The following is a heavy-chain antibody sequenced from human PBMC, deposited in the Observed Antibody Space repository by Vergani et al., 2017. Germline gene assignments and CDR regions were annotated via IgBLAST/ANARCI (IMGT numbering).Heavy chain of an antibody. V-gene: IGHV2-70*04. J-gene: IGHJ3*02. CDR1: GFSVNSHPMR. CDR2: IDWDDDK. CDR3: FDI. Sequence: QVTLKESGPALVKPTQTLTLTCTLSGFSVNSHPMRVIWIRQPPGKALEWLARIDWDDDKFYDRSLKTRLTISKDTSKNQVVLRMTNMDPVDTAMYDAFDIWGQGTMVTVSS.